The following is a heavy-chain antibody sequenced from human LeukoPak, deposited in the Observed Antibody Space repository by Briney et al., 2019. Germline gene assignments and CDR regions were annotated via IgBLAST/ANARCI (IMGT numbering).Heavy chain of an antibody. CDR1: GYTFTSYG. CDR2: ISAYNGNT. V-gene: IGHV1-18*01. Sequence: GASVKVSCKASGYTFTSYGISWVRQAPGQGLEWMGWISAYNGNTNYAQKFQGRVTMTRDTSISTAYMELSRLRSDDTAVYYCARSLDTYYYDSSGLDYWGQGTLVTVSS. D-gene: IGHD3-22*01. J-gene: IGHJ4*02. CDR3: ARSLDTYYYDSSGLDY.